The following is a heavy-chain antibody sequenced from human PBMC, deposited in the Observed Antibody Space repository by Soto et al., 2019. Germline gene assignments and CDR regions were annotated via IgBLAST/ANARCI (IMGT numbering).Heavy chain of an antibody. D-gene: IGHD6-13*01. J-gene: IGHJ3*02. CDR2: IFYTGST. CDR3: ARHPSASGDAFDI. CDR1: GGSVTRYY. V-gene: IGHV4-59*08. Sequence: QVQLQESGPGLVKPSDTLSLTCTVSGGSVTRYYWSWIRQPPGKGLELIGYIFYTGSTNYNPSLKSRVTLSVDTTNNQVALKLTSVTAADTAVYYCARHPSASGDAFDIWGQGTMVTVSS.